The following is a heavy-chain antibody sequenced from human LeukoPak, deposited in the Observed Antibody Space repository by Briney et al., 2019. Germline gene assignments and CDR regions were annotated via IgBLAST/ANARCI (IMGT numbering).Heavy chain of an antibody. D-gene: IGHD5-24*01. CDR2: INSDGGST. Sequence: GGSLRLSCTASGFTFSSYWMHLVRQARGKGLVWVSRINSDGGSTSYADSVKGRFTISRDNAKNTLYLQMNSLRAEDTAVYYCARRIQGMAPYYFDYWGQGTLVTVSS. J-gene: IGHJ4*02. V-gene: IGHV3-74*01. CDR1: GFTFSSYW. CDR3: ARRIQGMAPYYFDY.